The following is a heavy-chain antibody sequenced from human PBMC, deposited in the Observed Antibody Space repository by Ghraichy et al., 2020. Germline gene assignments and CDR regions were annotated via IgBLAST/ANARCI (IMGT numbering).Heavy chain of an antibody. CDR1: GGSFSGYY. CDR3: ASFSSPSRFYQYYYLDV. D-gene: IGHD6-6*01. V-gene: IGHV4-34*01. Sequence: SETLSLTCAVYGGSFSGYYWNWIRQPPGKGLEWIGEVNHSGSTNYNPSLKSRVTISVDTSKNQFSLKLSSVTAADTAVYYCASFSSPSRFYQYYYLDVWGKGTTVTVSS. J-gene: IGHJ6*03. CDR2: VNHSGST.